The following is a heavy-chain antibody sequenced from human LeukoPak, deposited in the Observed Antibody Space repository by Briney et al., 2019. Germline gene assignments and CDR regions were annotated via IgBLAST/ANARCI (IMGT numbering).Heavy chain of an antibody. Sequence: ASVKVSCKASGYTFTGYYMHWVRQAPGQGLEWMGWINPNSGGTNYAQKFQGRVTMTRDTSISTAYMELSRLRSDDTAVYYCARDSGYCSSTSCSDKFDPWGQGTLVTVSS. J-gene: IGHJ5*02. V-gene: IGHV1-2*02. D-gene: IGHD2-2*03. CDR2: INPNSGGT. CDR1: GYTFTGYY. CDR3: ARDSGYCSSTSCSDKFDP.